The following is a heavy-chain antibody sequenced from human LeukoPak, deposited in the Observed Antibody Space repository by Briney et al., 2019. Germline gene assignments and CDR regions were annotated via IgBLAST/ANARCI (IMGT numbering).Heavy chain of an antibody. CDR3: ARGRLWLVLFDY. Sequence: SETLSLTCAVYGGSFSGYYWSWIRQPPGKGLEWIGEINHSGSTNYNPSLKSRVTISVDTSKNQFSLKLSSVTAADTAAYYCARGRLWLVLFDYWGQGTLVTVSS. D-gene: IGHD6-19*01. J-gene: IGHJ4*02. CDR1: GGSFSGYY. CDR2: INHSGST. V-gene: IGHV4-34*01.